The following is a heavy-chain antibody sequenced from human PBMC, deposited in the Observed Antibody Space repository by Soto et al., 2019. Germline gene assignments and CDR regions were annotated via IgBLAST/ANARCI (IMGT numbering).Heavy chain of an antibody. Sequence: GASVKVSCKASGYTFTSYGISWVRQAPGQGLEWMGWISAYNGNTNYAQKLQGRVTMTTDTSTSTAYMELRSLRSDDTAVYYCARDSPSSGYYYGNAEYFQHWGQGTLVTVSS. CDR2: ISAYNGNT. V-gene: IGHV1-18*01. J-gene: IGHJ1*01. D-gene: IGHD3-22*01. CDR1: GYTFTSYG. CDR3: ARDSPSSGYYYGNAEYFQH.